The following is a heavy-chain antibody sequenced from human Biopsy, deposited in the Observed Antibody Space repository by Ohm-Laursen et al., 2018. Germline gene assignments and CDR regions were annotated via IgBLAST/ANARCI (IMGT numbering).Heavy chain of an antibody. CDR2: IAERSTYI. J-gene: IGHJ4*02. CDR3: ARERGRKSIAATDY. D-gene: IGHD6-6*01. CDR1: GFSFNSYS. Sequence: SLRLSCTASGFSFNSYSMNWVRQAPGKGLEWVSSIAERSTYISYADSVKGRFTISRDNAQNSLYLQMNNLRVEDTAVYYCARERGRKSIAATDYWGQGVLVTVSS. V-gene: IGHV3-21*06.